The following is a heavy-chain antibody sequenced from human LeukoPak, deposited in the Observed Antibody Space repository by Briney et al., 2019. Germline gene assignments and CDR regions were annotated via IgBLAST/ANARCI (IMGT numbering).Heavy chain of an antibody. CDR1: GFTFSSYS. CDR3: ARDVVVAAIYYGMDV. V-gene: IGHV3-53*01. D-gene: IGHD2-15*01. J-gene: IGHJ6*04. CDR2: IYSGGST. Sequence: GGSLRLSCAASGFTFSSYSMNWVRQAPGKGLEWVSVIYSGGSTYYADSVKGRFTISRDNSKNTLYLQMNSLRAEDTAVYYCARDVVVAAIYYGMDVWGKGTTVTVSS.